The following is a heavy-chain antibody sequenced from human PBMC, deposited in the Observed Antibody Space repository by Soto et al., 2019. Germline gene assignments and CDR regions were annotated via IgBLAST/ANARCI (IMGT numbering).Heavy chain of an antibody. CDR1: GVTFSSYS. D-gene: IGHD3-16*01. V-gene: IGHV3-21*01. Sequence: GGSLILSCVASGVTFSSYSVNWVRQAPGMGLEWVSSISSANAYIYYSDSVKGRFTISQDNAKNSLFLQMSSLRAEDTAIYYCTRTISFGLSRNGKDVWAEGITV. J-gene: IGHJ6*02. CDR2: ISSANAYI. CDR3: TRTISFGLSRNGKDV.